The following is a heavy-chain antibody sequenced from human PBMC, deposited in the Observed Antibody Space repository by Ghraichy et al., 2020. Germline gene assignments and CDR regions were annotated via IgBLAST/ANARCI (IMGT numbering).Heavy chain of an antibody. J-gene: IGHJ6*02. Sequence: SVKVSCKASGGTFSSYAISWVRQAPGQGLEWMGGIIPIFGTANYAQKFQGRVTITADESTSTAYMELSSLRSEDTAVYYCARALGYCSSTSCSRAGYYYYYYGMDVWGQGTTVTVS. CDR1: GGTFSSYA. CDR2: IIPIFGTA. D-gene: IGHD2-2*01. V-gene: IGHV1-69*13. CDR3: ARALGYCSSTSCSRAGYYYYYYGMDV.